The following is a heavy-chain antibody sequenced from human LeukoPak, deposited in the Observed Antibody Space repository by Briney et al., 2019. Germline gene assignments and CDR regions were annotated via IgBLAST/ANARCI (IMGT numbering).Heavy chain of an antibody. Sequence: AGGSLRLSCAASGFTVSSNHMNWVRQAPGKGLEWVAVISYDGSNKYYADSVKGRFTISRDNSKNTLYLQMNSLRAEDTAVYYCARDRQLDYFDYWGQGTLVTVSS. J-gene: IGHJ4*02. V-gene: IGHV3-30-3*01. CDR3: ARDRQLDYFDY. CDR2: ISYDGSNK. D-gene: IGHD6-13*01. CDR1: GFTVSSNH.